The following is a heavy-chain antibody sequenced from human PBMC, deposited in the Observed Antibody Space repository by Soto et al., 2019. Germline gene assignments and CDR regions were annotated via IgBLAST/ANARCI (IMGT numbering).Heavy chain of an antibody. CDR1: GFTFSSYA. J-gene: IGHJ6*03. CDR2: ISGSGGST. V-gene: IGHV3-23*01. CDR3: AKPSGYCSSTSCYFSRDYYYYYMDV. Sequence: GGSLRLSCAASGFTFSSYAMSWVRQAPGKGLEWVSAISGSGGSTYYADSVKGRFTISRDNSKNTLYLQMNSLRAEDTAVYYYAKPSGYCSSTSCYFSRDYYYYYMDVWGKGTTVTVSS. D-gene: IGHD2-2*01.